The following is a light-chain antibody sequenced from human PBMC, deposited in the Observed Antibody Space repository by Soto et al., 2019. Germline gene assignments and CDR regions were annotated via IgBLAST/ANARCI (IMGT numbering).Light chain of an antibody. J-gene: IGKJ1*01. V-gene: IGKV1-39*01. CDR3: QQSYNTPPT. Sequence: DIQMTQSPSSLSASVGDRVTITCRASQSISNYLNWYQQKPGKAPKLLINGAYSLQSGVPSRFIGSGFGTDFTLTIIYLLPEDFSTYYCQQSYNTPPTFGQGTKVDIK. CDR1: QSISNY. CDR2: GAY.